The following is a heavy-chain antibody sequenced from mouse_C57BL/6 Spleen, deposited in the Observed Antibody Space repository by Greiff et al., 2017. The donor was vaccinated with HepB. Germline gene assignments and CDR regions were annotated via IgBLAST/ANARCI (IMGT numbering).Heavy chain of an antibody. V-gene: IGHV5-4*01. J-gene: IGHJ3*01. Sequence: EVQLKESGGGLVKPGGSLKLSCAASGFTFSSYAMSWVRQTPEKRLEWVATISDGGSYTYYPDNVKGRFTISRDNAKNNLYLQMSHLKSEDTAMYYCAREPRFAYWGQGTLVTVSA. CDR2: ISDGGSYT. CDR3: AREPRFAY. CDR1: GFTFSSYA.